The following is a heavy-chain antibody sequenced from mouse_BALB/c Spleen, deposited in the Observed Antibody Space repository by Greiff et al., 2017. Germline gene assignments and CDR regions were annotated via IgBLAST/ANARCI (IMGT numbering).Heavy chain of an antibody. Sequence: EVKLVESGPDLVKPSQSLSLTCTVTGYSITSGYSWHWIRQFPGNKLEWMGYIHYSGSTNYNPSPKSRISITRDTSKNQFFLQLNSVTTEDTATYYCANYYGSSPFAYWGQGTLVTVSA. CDR1: GYSITSGYS. J-gene: IGHJ3*01. CDR2: IHYSGST. V-gene: IGHV3-1*02. CDR3: ANYYGSSPFAY. D-gene: IGHD1-1*01.